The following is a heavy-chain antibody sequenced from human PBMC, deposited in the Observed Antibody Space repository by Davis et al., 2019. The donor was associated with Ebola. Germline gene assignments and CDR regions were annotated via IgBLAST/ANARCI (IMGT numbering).Heavy chain of an antibody. CDR3: ARGPSIRGFDY. J-gene: IGHJ4*02. D-gene: IGHD6-6*01. Sequence: GSLRLSCTVSGGSVSSGSYYWSWIRQPPGKGLEWIGYIYYSGSTNYNPSLKSRVTISVDTSKNQFSLKLSSVTAADTAVYYCARGPSIRGFDYWGQGTLVTVSS. V-gene: IGHV4-61*01. CDR2: IYYSGST. CDR1: GGSVSSGSYY.